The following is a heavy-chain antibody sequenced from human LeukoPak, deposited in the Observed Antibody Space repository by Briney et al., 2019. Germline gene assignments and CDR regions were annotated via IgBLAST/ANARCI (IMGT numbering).Heavy chain of an antibody. CDR1: GGTFSSYA. Sequence: SVKVSCTASGGTFSSYAISWVRQAPGQGLEWMGGIIPIFGTASYAQKFQGRVTMTRDTSTSTVYMELSSLRSEDTAVYYCARELGYCSSTSCYGFDYWGQGTLVTVSS. D-gene: IGHD2-2*01. V-gene: IGHV1-69*05. CDR3: ARELGYCSSTSCYGFDY. J-gene: IGHJ4*02. CDR2: IIPIFGTA.